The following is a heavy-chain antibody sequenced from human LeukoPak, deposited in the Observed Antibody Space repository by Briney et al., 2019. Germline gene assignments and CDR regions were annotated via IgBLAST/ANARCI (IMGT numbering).Heavy chain of an antibody. CDR2: ISSNGINT. V-gene: IGHV3-64D*09. CDR3: VKSGEQQLVRCYFDY. CDR1: GFTFSSYG. Sequence: GGSLRLSCAASGFTFSSYGMHWVRQAPGKGLEYVSGISSNGINTYYADSVKGRFTISRDNSKNTLYLQMSSLRAEDTAVYYCVKSGEQQLVRCYFDYWGQGTLVTVSS. J-gene: IGHJ4*02. D-gene: IGHD6-13*01.